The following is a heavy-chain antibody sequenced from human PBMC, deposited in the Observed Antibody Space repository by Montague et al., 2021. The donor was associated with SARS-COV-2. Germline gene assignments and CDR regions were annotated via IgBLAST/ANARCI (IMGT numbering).Heavy chain of an antibody. D-gene: IGHD6-19*01. CDR1: GGSISYGGYF. Sequence: TLSLTCTVSGGSISYGGYFWNWIRQHPGKGLEWIGYIYYSGSTYYNPSLKSRLTISVDTSKNQFSLMLSSVTAADTAVYYCARVHFVSSGWYPDAFDIWGQGTMVTVSS. V-gene: IGHV4-31*03. CDR3: ARVHFVSSGWYPDAFDI. J-gene: IGHJ3*02. CDR2: IYYSGST.